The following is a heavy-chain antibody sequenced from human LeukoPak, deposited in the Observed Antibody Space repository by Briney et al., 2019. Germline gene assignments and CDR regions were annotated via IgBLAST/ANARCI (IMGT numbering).Heavy chain of an antibody. CDR2: IYYNGRI. CDR1: GGSISNGGYC. J-gene: IGHJ4*02. V-gene: IGHV4-31*03. Sequence: PSQTLSLTCTVSGGSISNGGYCWSWIRQHPGKGLEWIGYIYYNGRINYNPSLKSRIAISVDTSKNQFSLKLGSVTAADTAVYYCARGVGGFPTYYFDYWGQGTRVTVSS. CDR3: ARGVGGFPTYYFDY. D-gene: IGHD3-16*01.